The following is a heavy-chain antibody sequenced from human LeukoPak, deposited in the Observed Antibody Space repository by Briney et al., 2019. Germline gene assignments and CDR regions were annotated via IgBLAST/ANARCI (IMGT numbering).Heavy chain of an antibody. Sequence: PGGSLRLSCAASGFTFSSYGMHWVRQAPGKGLEWVAVIWYDGSNKYYADSVKGRFTISRDNSKNTLYLQMNSLRAEDTAVYYCARATGGLRYFDWLFDYWGQGTLVTVSS. CDR2: IWYDGSNK. J-gene: IGHJ4*02. CDR3: ARATGGLRYFDWLFDY. D-gene: IGHD3-9*01. V-gene: IGHV3-33*01. CDR1: GFTFSSYG.